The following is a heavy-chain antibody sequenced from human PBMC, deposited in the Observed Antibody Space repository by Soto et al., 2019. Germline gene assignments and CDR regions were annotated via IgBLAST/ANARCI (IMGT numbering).Heavy chain of an antibody. CDR1: GLTFSSYA. J-gene: IGHJ5*01. CDR2: VSDSGRRT. V-gene: IGHV3-23*01. D-gene: IGHD1-26*01. CDR3: AKDRVAGAIADRFDS. Sequence: GGSLRLSCAASGLTFSSYAMNWVRQAPGKGLEWVAVVSDSGRRTDCAESVKGRFTISRDSSKNTVYLEMNTLRAEDTAVYYCAKDRVAGAIADRFDSWGQGTLVTGS.